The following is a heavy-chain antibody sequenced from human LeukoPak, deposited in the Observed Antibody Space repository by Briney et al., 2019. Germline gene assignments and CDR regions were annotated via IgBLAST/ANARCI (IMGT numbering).Heavy chain of an antibody. Sequence: GGSLRLSCAASGFTLSSYSMNWVRQAPGKGLEWVSSISSSSSYIYYADSVKGRFTISRDNAKNSLYLQMNSLRAEDTAVYYCARAPGYSSSWYDWFDPWGQGTLVTVSS. CDR1: GFTLSSYS. J-gene: IGHJ5*02. D-gene: IGHD6-13*01. V-gene: IGHV3-21*01. CDR3: ARAPGYSSSWYDWFDP. CDR2: ISSSSSYI.